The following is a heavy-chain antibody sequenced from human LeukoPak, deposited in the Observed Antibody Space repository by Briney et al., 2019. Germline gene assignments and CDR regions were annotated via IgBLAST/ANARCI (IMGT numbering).Heavy chain of an antibody. V-gene: IGHV3-30-3*01. D-gene: IGHD5-12*01. CDR2: ISHDGTNK. CDR3: ARDFGFKVATPPGDY. Sequence: GGSLRLSCAASGFTFSSYAMHWVRQAPGKGLEWVAVISHDGTNKYYADSVKGRFTISRDNSKNTLYLQMNSLRADDTAVYYCARDFGFKVATPPGDYWGQGTLVTVSS. CDR1: GFTFSSYA. J-gene: IGHJ4*02.